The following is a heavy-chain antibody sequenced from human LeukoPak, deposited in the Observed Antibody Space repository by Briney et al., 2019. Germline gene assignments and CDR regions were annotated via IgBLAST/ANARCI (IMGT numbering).Heavy chain of an antibody. D-gene: IGHD2-2*01. CDR1: GGSISSSSYY. J-gene: IGHJ4*02. Sequence: SETLSLTCTVSGGSISSSSYYWGWIRQPPGKGLEWIGSIYYSGSTYYNPSLKSRVTISVDRSKNQFSLRLTSVPAADTAIYYCVRHQLSTTSGEGPTFFDYWGQGTLVTVSS. CDR2: IYYSGST. CDR3: VRHQLSTTSGEGPTFFDY. V-gene: IGHV4-39*01.